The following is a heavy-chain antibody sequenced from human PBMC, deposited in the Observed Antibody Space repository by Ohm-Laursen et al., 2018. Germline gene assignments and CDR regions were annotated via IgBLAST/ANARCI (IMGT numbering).Heavy chain of an antibody. CDR2: INPDNGHI. CDR1: GYTFVSYG. J-gene: IGHJ5*02. V-gene: IGHV1-18*01. CDR3: ARDNSTIAAAGANWFDP. D-gene: IGHD6-13*01. Sequence: ASVKVSCKASGYTFVSYGIHWVRQAPGQGLEYMGRINPDNGHIKSAEKFQAKVTMTTDISTNTAYVELRNLTFDDTAMYYCARDNSTIAAAGANWFDPWGQGTLVTVSS.